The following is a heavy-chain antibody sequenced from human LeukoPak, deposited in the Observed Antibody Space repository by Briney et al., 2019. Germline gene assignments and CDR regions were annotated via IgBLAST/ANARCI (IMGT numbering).Heavy chain of an antibody. D-gene: IGHD2-15*01. CDR3: AREPGYCSGGSCYSGVYYGMDV. V-gene: IGHV4-4*07. CDR1: GGSTSSDY. CDR2: IDTSGST. J-gene: IGHJ6*02. Sequence: SETLSLTCTVSGGSTSSDYWNWIRQPAGKGLEWIGRIDTSGSTNYNPSLNSRVTMSIDTSKNQFSLRLSSVTAADTAVYYCAREPGYCSGGSCYSGVYYGMDVWGQGTTVTVSS.